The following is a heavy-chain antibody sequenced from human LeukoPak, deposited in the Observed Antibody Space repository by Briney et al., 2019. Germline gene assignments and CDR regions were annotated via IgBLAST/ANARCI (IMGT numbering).Heavy chain of an antibody. CDR2: AYFRTKWYK. V-gene: IGHV6-1*01. Sequence: SQTLSVTCAVSGYFVSSNSGAWNWIRQTPSIGLEWLGRAYFRTKWYKEYAVSVQSRITIDADTSKNQFILQLKSVTPDDTAVYYCARDHCTTSSCRNWFAPWGQGTLVTVSS. D-gene: IGHD2-2*01. J-gene: IGHJ5*01. CDR3: ARDHCTTSSCRNWFAP. CDR1: GYFVSSNSGA.